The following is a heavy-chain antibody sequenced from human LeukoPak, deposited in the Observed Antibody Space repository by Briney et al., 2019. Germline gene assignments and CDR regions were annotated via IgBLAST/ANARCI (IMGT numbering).Heavy chain of an antibody. CDR2: IYTSGST. J-gene: IGHJ6*03. V-gene: IGHV4-4*07. Sequence: SETLSLTCTVSGGSISRYYWSWIRQPAGKGLEWIGRIYTSGSTNYNPSLKSRVTISVDKSKNQFSLKLSSVTAADTAVYYCARDQQSSSYHYYYYMDVWGKGTTVTVSS. D-gene: IGHD6-13*01. CDR1: GGSISRYY. CDR3: ARDQQSSSYHYYYYMDV.